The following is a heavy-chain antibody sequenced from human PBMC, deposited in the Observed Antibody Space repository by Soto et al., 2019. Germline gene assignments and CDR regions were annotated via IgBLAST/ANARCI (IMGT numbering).Heavy chain of an antibody. CDR1: NGSFSVYY. CDR2: INHAGST. CDR3: ARDSTRRGTCDI. Sequence: PSETLSLTCAVYNGSFSVYYWTWIRQPPGKGLEWIGEINHAGSTNYNPSLKSRVTISVDTSKNQLSLNLNSVTAADTAVYYCARDSTRRGTCDIWGQGTMATVSS. V-gene: IGHV4-34*01. J-gene: IGHJ3*02. D-gene: IGHD2-2*01.